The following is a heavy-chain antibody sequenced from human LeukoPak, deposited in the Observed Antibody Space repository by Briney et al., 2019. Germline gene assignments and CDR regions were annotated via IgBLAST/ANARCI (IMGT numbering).Heavy chain of an antibody. CDR3: ARLSVIVGAALEYYYYYMDV. J-gene: IGHJ6*03. CDR2: SRSKGGST. D-gene: IGHD1-26*01. V-gene: IGHV3-64*01. CDR1: GFTLSSYA. Sequence: GGSLRPSCAASGFTLSSYATHWVSQAPGEGLEYVSASRSKGGSTYYANSVKGRFTISRDNSKNTLYLQMSSLRAEDMAVYYCARLSVIVGAALEYYYYYMDVWGQGTTVTVSS.